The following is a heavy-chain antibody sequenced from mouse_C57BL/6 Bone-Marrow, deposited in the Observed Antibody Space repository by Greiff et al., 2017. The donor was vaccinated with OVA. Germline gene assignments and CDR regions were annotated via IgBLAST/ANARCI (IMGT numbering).Heavy chain of an antibody. D-gene: IGHD2-5*01. Sequence: EVQLQESGAELVRPGASVKLSCTASGFNIKDDYMHWVKQRPEQGLEWIGWIDPENGDTEYASKFQGKATITADTSSNTAYLQLSSLTSEDTAVYYCTTSYSNYAFAYWGQGTLVTVSA. CDR3: TTSYSNYAFAY. V-gene: IGHV14-4*01. CDR1: GFNIKDDY. J-gene: IGHJ3*01. CDR2: IDPENGDT.